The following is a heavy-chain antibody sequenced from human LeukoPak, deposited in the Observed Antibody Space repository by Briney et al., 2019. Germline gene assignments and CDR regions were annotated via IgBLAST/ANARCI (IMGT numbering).Heavy chain of an antibody. CDR2: TYYRSKWYN. D-gene: IGHD5-24*01. CDR1: GDSVSSNSAA. V-gene: IGHV6-1*01. J-gene: IGHJ4*02. Sequence: SQTLSLTCAISGDSVSSNSAAWNWIRQSPSRGLEWLGSTYYRSKWYNDYAVSVKSRITINPDTSKNQFSLQLNSVTPEDTAVYYCAREFSEMATITPHFDYWGQGTLVTVSS. CDR3: AREFSEMATITPHFDY.